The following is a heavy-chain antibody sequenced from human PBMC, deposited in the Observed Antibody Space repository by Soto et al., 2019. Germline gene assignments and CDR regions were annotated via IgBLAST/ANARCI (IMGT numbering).Heavy chain of an antibody. V-gene: IGHV3-48*02. CDR3: VRDASGGSYLNYFDL. Sequence: GWSLRLSCAASGFTFSTYSMNWVRQAPGQGLEWVSYVSSHSSTTYYADSVKGRSSISRDNAENSLYLQMNSLRDEDTAVYYCVRDASGGSYLNYFDLWGQGTLVTVSS. D-gene: IGHD6-19*01. CDR2: VSSHSSTT. J-gene: IGHJ5*02. CDR1: GFTFSTYS.